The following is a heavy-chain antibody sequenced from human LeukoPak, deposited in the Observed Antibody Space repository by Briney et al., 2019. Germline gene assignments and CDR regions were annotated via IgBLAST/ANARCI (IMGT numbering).Heavy chain of an antibody. Sequence: TSETLSLTCTVSGGSISSSSYYWGWIRQPPGKGLEWIGSIYYSGSTYYNPSLKSRVTISVDTSKNQFSLKLSSVTAADTAVYYCARPTWIQLWTPEKNLNDAFDIWGQGTMVTVSS. V-gene: IGHV4-39*01. D-gene: IGHD5-18*01. CDR2: IYYSGST. CDR3: ARPTWIQLWTPEKNLNDAFDI. J-gene: IGHJ3*02. CDR1: GGSISSSSYY.